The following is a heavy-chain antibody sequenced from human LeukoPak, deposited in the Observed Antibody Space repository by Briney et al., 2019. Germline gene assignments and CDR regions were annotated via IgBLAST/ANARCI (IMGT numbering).Heavy chain of an antibody. CDR3: ARLRRYCSGGSCPKLDYYYYGMDV. J-gene: IGHJ6*04. D-gene: IGHD2-15*01. CDR2: INHSGST. Sequence: SETLSLTCAVYGGSFSGYYWSLIRQPPGKGLEWIGEINHSGSTNYNPSLKSRVTISVDTSKNQFSLKLSSVTAADTAVYYCARLRRYCSGGSCPKLDYYYYGMDVWGKGTTVTVSS. V-gene: IGHV4-34*01. CDR1: GGSFSGYY.